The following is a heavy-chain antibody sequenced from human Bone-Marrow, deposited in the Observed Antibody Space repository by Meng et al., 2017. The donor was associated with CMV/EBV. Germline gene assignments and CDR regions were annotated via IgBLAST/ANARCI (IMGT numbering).Heavy chain of an antibody. CDR1: GGSFSNYF. D-gene: IGHD1-26*01. CDR3: AGGTSEAWELLHS. V-gene: IGHV4-34*02. Sequence: QVQLQQWGAGLLKPSETLSLTCDVYGGSFSNYFWTWIRQPPGKGLEWIGEIRHSGYTNYNPSLKSRVTISIDTSKNQFSLKLNSLTAADTAVYFCAGGTSEAWELLHSWGQGTLVTVSS. CDR2: IRHSGYT. J-gene: IGHJ5*02.